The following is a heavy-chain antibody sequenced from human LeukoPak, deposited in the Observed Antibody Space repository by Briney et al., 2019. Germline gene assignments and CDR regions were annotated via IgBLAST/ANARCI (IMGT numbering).Heavy chain of an antibody. CDR1: GGPISSYY. CDR2: IYYSGST. Sequence: SETLSLTCTVSGGPISSYYWRWIRQPPGKGLEWIGYIYYSGSTNYNPSLKSRVTISVDTSKNQFSLKLSSMTAADTAVYYCARQRVNKWYNLWSSDYWGQGTLVTVSS. V-gene: IGHV4-59*08. CDR3: ARQRVNKWYNLWSSDY. D-gene: IGHD1-1*01. J-gene: IGHJ4*02.